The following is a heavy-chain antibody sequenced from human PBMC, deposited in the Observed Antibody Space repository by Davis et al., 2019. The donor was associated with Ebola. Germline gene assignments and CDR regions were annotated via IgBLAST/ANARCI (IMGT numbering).Heavy chain of an antibody. CDR2: ISSSSNYI. J-gene: IGHJ4*02. CDR1: GFTFSSYY. Sequence: GGSLRLSCAASGFTFSSYYMNWVRQAPGKGLEWVSSISSSSNYIYYADSMKGRFTISRDNSKNMLYLQMNSLRTEDTAVYYCANSVWPWSQGTLVTVSS. CDR3: ANSVWP. V-gene: IGHV3-21*04. D-gene: IGHD2-21*01.